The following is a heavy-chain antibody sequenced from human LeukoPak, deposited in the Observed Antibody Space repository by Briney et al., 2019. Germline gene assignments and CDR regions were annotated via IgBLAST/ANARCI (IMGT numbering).Heavy chain of an antibody. Sequence: GGSLRLSCAASGFTFSGYSMNWVRPAPGKGVEWVSYISTRSSTIYYADSVRGRFTISRDNAKNSLSLQMNSLRDEDTAVYYCARGGYYGSGIYSYFDFWGQGTLVTVSS. CDR3: ARGGYYGSGIYSYFDF. CDR2: ISTRSSTI. J-gene: IGHJ4*02. CDR1: GFTFSGYS. V-gene: IGHV3-48*02. D-gene: IGHD3-10*01.